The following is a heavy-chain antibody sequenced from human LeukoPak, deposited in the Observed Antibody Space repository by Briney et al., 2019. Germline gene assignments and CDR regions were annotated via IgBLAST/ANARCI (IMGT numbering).Heavy chain of an antibody. CDR3: ARVYCSSTSCYSLWFDP. J-gene: IGHJ5*02. D-gene: IGHD2-2*01. Sequence: GGSLRLSCAASGFTFSSYWMHWVRQAPGKGLVWVSRINSDGSSTSYADSVKGRFTISRDNAKNTLYLQMNSLRAEDTAVYYCARVYCSSTSCYSLWFDPRGQGTLVTVSS. V-gene: IGHV3-74*01. CDR2: INSDGSST. CDR1: GFTFSSYW.